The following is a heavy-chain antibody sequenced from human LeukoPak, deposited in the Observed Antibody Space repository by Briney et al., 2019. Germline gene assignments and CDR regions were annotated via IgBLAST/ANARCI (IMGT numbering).Heavy chain of an antibody. V-gene: IGHV1-2*02. CDR2: INPNSGET. Sequence: ASVKVSCKTSGYTFTASYMHWVRQALGQGLEWMGWINPNSGETNYAPKFQGRVTMTRDTSISTAYMEVTRLTSDDTAIYYCARVLGSRVDPWGQGTLVTVSS. J-gene: IGHJ5*02. CDR3: ARVLGSRVDP. CDR1: GYTFTASY.